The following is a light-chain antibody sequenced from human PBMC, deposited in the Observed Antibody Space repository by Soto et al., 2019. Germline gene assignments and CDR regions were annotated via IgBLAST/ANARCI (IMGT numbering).Light chain of an antibody. CDR1: QSVSSSN. Sequence: EIVLTQSPGTLSLSPGERATLSCRASQSVSSSNLAWYQQKPGQAPRLLIYDASSRATGIPDRFSGSGSGTDFTLTISRLEPEDFAVYYCHQYGSSPQTFGQGTKVEIK. CDR3: HQYGSSPQT. CDR2: DAS. J-gene: IGKJ1*01. V-gene: IGKV3-20*01.